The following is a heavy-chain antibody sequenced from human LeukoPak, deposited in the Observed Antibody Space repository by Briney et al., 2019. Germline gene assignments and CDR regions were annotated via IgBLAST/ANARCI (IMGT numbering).Heavy chain of an antibody. V-gene: IGHV3-23*01. D-gene: IGHD4-17*01. Sequence: PGGSLRLSCAASGFTFSSYAMSWVRQAPGKALEWVSAISGSGGSTYYADSVKGRFTISRDNSKNTLYLQMNSLRAEDTAVYYCATTTTAPRGYWGQGTLVTVSS. CDR3: ATTTTAPRGY. J-gene: IGHJ4*02. CDR1: GFTFSSYA. CDR2: ISGSGGST.